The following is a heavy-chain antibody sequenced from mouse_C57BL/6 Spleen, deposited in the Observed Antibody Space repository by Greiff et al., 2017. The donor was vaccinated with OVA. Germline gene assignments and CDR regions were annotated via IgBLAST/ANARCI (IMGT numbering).Heavy chain of an antibody. Sequence: EVKLMESGPELVKPGASVKISCKASGYSFTGYYMNWVKQSPEKSLEWIGEINPSTGGTTYNQKFKAKATLTVDKSSSTAYMQLKSLTSEDSAVYYCARFDYDGYYFDYWGQGTTLTVSS. V-gene: IGHV1-42*01. J-gene: IGHJ2*01. CDR1: GYSFTGYY. D-gene: IGHD2-4*01. CDR2: INPSTGGT. CDR3: ARFDYDGYYFDY.